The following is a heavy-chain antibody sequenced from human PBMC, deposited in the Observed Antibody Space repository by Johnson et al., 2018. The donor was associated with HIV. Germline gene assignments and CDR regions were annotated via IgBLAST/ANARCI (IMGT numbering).Heavy chain of an antibody. CDR3: ARGACSGAFCYFGGAFDI. CDR1: GFTFNKAW. Sequence: VQLVESGGDLVQPGGSLRLSCAASGFTFNKAWMSWVRQVPGRGLEWVSGINWSGGDTYYPDSVKGRFTLSRENAKNSLYLQMNSLRAGDTAVYYCARGACSGAFCYFGGAFDIWGQGTMVTVSS. J-gene: IGHJ3*02. CDR2: INWSGGDT. D-gene: IGHD2-15*01. V-gene: IGHV3-13*01.